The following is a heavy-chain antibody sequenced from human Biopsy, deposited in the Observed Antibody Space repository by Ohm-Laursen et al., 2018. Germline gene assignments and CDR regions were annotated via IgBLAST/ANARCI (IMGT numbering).Heavy chain of an antibody. V-gene: IGHV4-59*01. CDR3: ARDRGYYSDRTVPGYFDL. CDR2: IYYTGHT. J-gene: IGHJ2*01. Sequence: SDTLSLTCTVSGGSIKSYYWNWIRQSPGKGLEWIGFIYYTGHTNYNPSLKSRATISVDTSKNQFSLKVISVTPADTAIYYCARDRGYYSDRTVPGYFDLWGRGTLVTVSS. CDR1: GGSIKSYY. D-gene: IGHD3-22*01.